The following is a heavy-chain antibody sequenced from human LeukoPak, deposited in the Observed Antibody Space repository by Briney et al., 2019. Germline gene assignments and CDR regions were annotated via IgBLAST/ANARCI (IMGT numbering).Heavy chain of an antibody. J-gene: IGHJ5*02. D-gene: IGHD1-26*01. CDR3: ARHSGGTYYVSLDP. CDR1: GYSISSGYY. Sequence: SETLSLTCIVSGYSISSGYYWSWIRQPPGKGLEWIGEINHSGSTNQNPSLKSRVTISVDTSKNQFSLKLSSVTAADTAVYYCARHSGGTYYVSLDPWGQGTLVTVSS. V-gene: IGHV4-38-2*02. CDR2: INHSGST.